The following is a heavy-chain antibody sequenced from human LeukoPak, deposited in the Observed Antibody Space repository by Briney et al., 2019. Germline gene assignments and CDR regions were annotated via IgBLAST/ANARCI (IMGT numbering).Heavy chain of an antibody. J-gene: IGHJ5*02. D-gene: IGHD1-26*01. CDR3: AREGAAWENWFDP. V-gene: IGHV4-61*02. CDR1: GYSISSGSYY. Sequence: SETLSLTCTVSGYSISSGSYYWSWIRQPAGKGLEWIGRIYTSGGTNYNPSLKSRVTISVDTSKNQFSLKLSSVTAADTAVYYCAREGAAWENWFDPWGQGTLVTVSS. CDR2: IYTSGGT.